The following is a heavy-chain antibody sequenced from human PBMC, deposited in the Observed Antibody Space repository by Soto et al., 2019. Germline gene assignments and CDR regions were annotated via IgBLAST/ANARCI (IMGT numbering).Heavy chain of an antibody. J-gene: IGHJ4*02. D-gene: IGHD5-12*01. CDR1: GGTFSSYA. CDR3: ASVAFPGYYFDF. V-gene: IGHV1-69*13. CDR2: IIPIFGTA. Sequence: SVKVSCKASGGTFSSYAISWVRQAPGQGLQWMGGIIPIFGTANYAQKFQGRVTITADESTSTAYMELNSLRSEDTAVYYCASVAFPGYYFDFWGQGTLVTVSS.